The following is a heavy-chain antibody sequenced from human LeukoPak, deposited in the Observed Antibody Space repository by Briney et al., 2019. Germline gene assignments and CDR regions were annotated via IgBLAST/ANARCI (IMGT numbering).Heavy chain of an antibody. D-gene: IGHD3-10*01. Sequence: ASVKVSCTASRYTFISYVMHWVRQAPGQRLEWMGWISAYNGNTNYAQKLQGRVTMTTDTSTSTAYMELRSLRSDDTAVYYCARDRYWFGELSLYYFDYWGQGTLVTVSS. CDR3: ARDRYWFGELSLYYFDY. J-gene: IGHJ4*02. V-gene: IGHV1-18*01. CDR1: RYTFISYV. CDR2: ISAYNGNT.